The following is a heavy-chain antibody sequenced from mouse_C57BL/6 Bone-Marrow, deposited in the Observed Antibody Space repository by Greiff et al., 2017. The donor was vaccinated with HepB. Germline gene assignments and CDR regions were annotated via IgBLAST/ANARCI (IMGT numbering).Heavy chain of an antibody. CDR1: GYTFTSYW. CDR3: ARAGDYYGSSYVYFYYAMDY. D-gene: IGHD1-1*01. J-gene: IGHJ4*01. Sequence: QVQLQQPGAELVMPGASVKLSCKASGYTFTSYWMHWVKQRPGQGLEWIGEIDPSDSYTNYNQKFKGKSTLTVDKSSSTAYMQLSSLTSEDSAVYYCARAGDYYGSSYVYFYYAMDYWGQGTSVTVSS. V-gene: IGHV1-69*01. CDR2: IDPSDSYT.